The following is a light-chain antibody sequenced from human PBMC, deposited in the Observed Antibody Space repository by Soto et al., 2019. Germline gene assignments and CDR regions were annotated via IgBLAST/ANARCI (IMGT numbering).Light chain of an antibody. CDR1: RSNIQSNT. Sequence: QSVLTQPPSASGTPGQRVIISCSGSRSNIQSNTVNWYQQLPGTAPKLLIHSDNMRPSGVPDRFSGSKSGTSASLAISGLQSEDEADYYCSTWYDRLTGWVFGGGTQLNVL. CDR3: STWYDRLTGWV. V-gene: IGLV1-44*01. CDR2: SDN. J-gene: IGLJ3*02.